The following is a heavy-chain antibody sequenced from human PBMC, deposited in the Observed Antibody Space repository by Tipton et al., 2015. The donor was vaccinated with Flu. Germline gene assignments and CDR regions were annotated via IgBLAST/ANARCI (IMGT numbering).Heavy chain of an antibody. CDR1: GDSIDSRYY. D-gene: IGHD4-11*01. Sequence: LSCSVFGDSIDSRYYWAWIRQPPGKGLEWIGNIHREGNSYYSPSLKSRVTMSIDRSKNQFSLEMRPVTASDTAVYYCARRDYSNYVSDPKNWFNSWGLGTLVTVSS. CDR2: IHREGNS. J-gene: IGHJ5*01. V-gene: IGHV4-38-2*01. CDR3: ARRDYSNYVSDPKNWFNS.